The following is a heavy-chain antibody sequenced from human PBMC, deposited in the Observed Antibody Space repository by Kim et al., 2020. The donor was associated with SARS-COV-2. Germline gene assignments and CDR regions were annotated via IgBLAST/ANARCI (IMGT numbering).Heavy chain of an antibody. J-gene: IGHJ3*02. D-gene: IGHD1-26*01. V-gene: IGHV3-23*01. Sequence: ADSLRGRFTISRDNTKNTRYLQMRSLRAEDTAVYYCAKTHVRAREAFDIWGQGTMVTVSS. CDR3: AKTHVRAREAFDI.